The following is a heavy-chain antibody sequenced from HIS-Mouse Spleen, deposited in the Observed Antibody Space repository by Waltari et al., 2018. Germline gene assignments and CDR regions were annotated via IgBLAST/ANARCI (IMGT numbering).Heavy chain of an antibody. V-gene: IGHV4-59*01. J-gene: IGHJ4*02. CDR1: GGSISSYY. Sequence: QVQLQESGPGLVKPSATLSLTCTVSGGSISSYYWSWIRQPPGKGLEWIGYIYYSGGTNYNPSLKSRVTISVDTSKNQFSLKLSSVTAADTVVYYCARNWGFDYWGQGTLVTVSS. CDR3: ARNWGFDY. CDR2: IYYSGGT. D-gene: IGHD7-27*01.